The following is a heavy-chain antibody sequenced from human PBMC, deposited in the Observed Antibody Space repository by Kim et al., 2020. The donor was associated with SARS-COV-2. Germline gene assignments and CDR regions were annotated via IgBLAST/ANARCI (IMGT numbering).Heavy chain of an antibody. V-gene: IGHV4-39*01. CDR2: IYYSGST. J-gene: IGHJ5*02. Sequence: SETLSLTCTVSGGSISSSSYYWGWIRQPPGKGLEWIGSIYYSGSTYYNPSLKSRVTISVDTSKNQFSLKLSSVTAADTAVYYCARRVTGTTWEWFDPWGQGTLVTVSS. D-gene: IGHD1-20*01. CDR3: ARRVTGTTWEWFDP. CDR1: GGSISSSSYY.